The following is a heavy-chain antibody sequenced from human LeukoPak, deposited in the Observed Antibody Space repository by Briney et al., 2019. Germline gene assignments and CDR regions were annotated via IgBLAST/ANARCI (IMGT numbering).Heavy chain of an antibody. CDR1: GFAFDEHG. J-gene: IGHJ4*02. V-gene: IGHV3-20*04. D-gene: IGHD2-2*01. CDR2: INWSGGST. CDR3: ARAPITSPSYFDY. Sequence: GGSLRLSRTASGFAFDEHGMSWVRQVPGKGLEWVSGINWSGGSTGYADPLRGRFTISRDNAKNSLYLQMDSLRAEDTALYYCARAPITSPSYFDYWGQGTLVTVSS.